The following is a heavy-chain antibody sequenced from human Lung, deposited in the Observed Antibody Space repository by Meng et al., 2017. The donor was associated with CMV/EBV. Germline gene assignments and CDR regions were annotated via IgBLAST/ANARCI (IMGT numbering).Heavy chain of an antibody. D-gene: IGHD6-13*01. CDR1: GYTFTSYN. CDR3: AREIAVAGPYYYYYALDV. V-gene: IGHV1-8*01. J-gene: IGHJ6*02. Sequence: ASXXVSXKASGYTFTSYNINWVRQATGQGLEWMGWMNPNSGNTGSAQRFQGRVTLTRNTSISTAYMELSSLRSEDTAVYYCAREIAVAGPYYYYYALDVWXQGATVTVSS. CDR2: MNPNSGNT.